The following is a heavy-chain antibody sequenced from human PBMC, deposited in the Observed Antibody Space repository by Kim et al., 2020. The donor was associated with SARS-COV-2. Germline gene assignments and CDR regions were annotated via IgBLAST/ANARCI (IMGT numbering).Heavy chain of an antibody. J-gene: IGHJ5*02. D-gene: IGHD3-10*01. V-gene: IGHV1-2*02. CDR3: ARDVKYYGSGTPWFDP. Sequence: KFQGRVTMTRDTSISTAYMELSRLRSDDTAVYYCARDVKYYGSGTPWFDPWGQGTLVTVSS.